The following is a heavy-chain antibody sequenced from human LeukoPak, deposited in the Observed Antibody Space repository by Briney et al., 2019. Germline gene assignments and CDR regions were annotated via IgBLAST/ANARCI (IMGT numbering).Heavy chain of an antibody. D-gene: IGHD2-2*01. Sequence: PGGSLRLSCAASGFTFSSYAMHWVRQAPGKGLEWVAVISYDGSNKYYADSVKGRFTISRDNSKNTLYLQMNSLRAEDTAVYYCARADCSSTSCYQFDPWGQGTLVTVSS. CDR1: GFTFSSYA. CDR2: ISYDGSNK. V-gene: IGHV3-30*04. CDR3: ARADCSSTSCYQFDP. J-gene: IGHJ5*02.